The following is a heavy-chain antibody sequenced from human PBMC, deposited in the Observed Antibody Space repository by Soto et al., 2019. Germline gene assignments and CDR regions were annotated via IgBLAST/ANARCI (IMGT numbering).Heavy chain of an antibody. V-gene: IGHV3-7*04. CDR3: ARGAGIGDY. D-gene: IGHD3-16*01. Sequence: EVQLVESGGDLVQPGGSLRLSCAASGFTFSSYWMSWVRQAPGKGLEWLANIKEDGSEKYYVDSVKGRFTISRDNAKNSLDLQVNGLRAEDTAVYYCARGAGIGDYWGQGTLVTVSS. CDR1: GFTFSSYW. J-gene: IGHJ4*02. CDR2: IKEDGSEK.